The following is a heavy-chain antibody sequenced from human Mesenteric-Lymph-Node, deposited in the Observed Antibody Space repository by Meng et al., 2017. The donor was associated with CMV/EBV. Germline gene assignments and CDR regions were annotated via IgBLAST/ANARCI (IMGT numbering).Heavy chain of an antibody. J-gene: IGHJ6*02. CDR1: GGSFSGYY. CDR3: ARAYSNYYYYYGMDV. D-gene: IGHD4-11*01. V-gene: IGHV4-34*01. CDR2: INHSGST. Sequence: SETLSLTCAVYGGSFSGYYWSWIRQPPGKGLEWIGEINHSGSTNYNPSLKSRVTISVDTSKNQFSLKLSSVTAADTAVYYCARAYSNYYYYYGMDVWGQGTTVTVSS.